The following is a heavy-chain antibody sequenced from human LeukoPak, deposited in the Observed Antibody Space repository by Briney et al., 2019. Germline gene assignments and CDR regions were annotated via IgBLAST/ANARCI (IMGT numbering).Heavy chain of an antibody. J-gene: IGHJ4*02. V-gene: IGHV3-30-3*01. D-gene: IGHD1-26*01. Sequence: GGSLRLSCAASGFTFSSNAMHWVRQAPGKGLEWVAVISYDGNNEYYADSVKGRFTISRDNSKNTLYLQMNSLRTEDTAVYYCARDLGYSGTYNPFDCWGQGTLVTVSS. CDR3: ARDLGYSGTYNPFDC. CDR1: GFTFSSNA. CDR2: ISYDGNNE.